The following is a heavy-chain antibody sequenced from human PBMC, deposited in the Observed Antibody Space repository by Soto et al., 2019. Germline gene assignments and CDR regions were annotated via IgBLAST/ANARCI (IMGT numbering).Heavy chain of an antibody. D-gene: IGHD3-10*01. CDR2: ISPMFGAA. J-gene: IGHJ4*02. CDR1: GGTFNTYA. V-gene: IGHV1-69*19. Sequence: QVQLVQSGAEMQKPGSSVKVSCQSSGGTFNTYAMNWVRQAPGQGPEWMGDISPMFGAANYAPKVQGRVTITADESTGTSYMQLSSLTSEETALYFCAREVQVHTPAFVYWGQGTLVTVSS. CDR3: AREVQVHTPAFVY.